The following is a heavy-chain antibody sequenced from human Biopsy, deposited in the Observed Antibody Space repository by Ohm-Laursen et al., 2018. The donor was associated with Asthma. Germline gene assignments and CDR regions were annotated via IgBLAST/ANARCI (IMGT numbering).Heavy chain of an antibody. D-gene: IGHD3-22*01. V-gene: IGHV4-31*03. CDR2: IYYSGRT. Sequence: TLSLTCTVSYGSITSGGYYWTWIRQHPGKGLEWIGFIYYSGRTYYNPSLKSRVSISIDTSKNQFSLKLSSVTAADTAVYYCARAQDYYDSRGYYRSFDYWGQGTLVPVSS. J-gene: IGHJ4*02. CDR1: YGSITSGGYY. CDR3: ARAQDYYDSRGYYRSFDY.